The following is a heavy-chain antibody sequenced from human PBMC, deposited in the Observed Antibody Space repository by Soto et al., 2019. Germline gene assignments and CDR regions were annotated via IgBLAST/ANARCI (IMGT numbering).Heavy chain of an antibody. J-gene: IGHJ3*02. V-gene: IGHV4-59*01. CDR1: GGSIRSYY. D-gene: IGHD2-21*01. CDR2: IYYSGST. CDR3: ARSHILAYCGGECIGGAFDI. Sequence: SETLSLTCTVSGGSIRSYYWSWIRQPPGKGLEWIGDIYYSGSTNYNPSLKSRVTISVDTSKNKFSLKLSSVTAADTAVYYCARSHILAYCGGECIGGAFDIWGQGTMVTVSS.